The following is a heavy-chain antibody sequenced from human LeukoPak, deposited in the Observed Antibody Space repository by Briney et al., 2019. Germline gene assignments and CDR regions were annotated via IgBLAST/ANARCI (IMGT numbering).Heavy chain of an antibody. V-gene: IGHV3-33*01. CDR2: IWYDGSNK. J-gene: IGHJ4*02. CDR1: GFTFNNYG. Sequence: GGSLRLSCAASGFTFNNYGMHWVRQAPGKGLEWVAAIWYDGSNKYYADSVKGRFTISRDNSKNTLYLQMNSLRAENTALYYCARGQEYYYDSSAYSKFDYWGQGTLVTVSS. D-gene: IGHD3-22*01. CDR3: ARGQEYYYDSSAYSKFDY.